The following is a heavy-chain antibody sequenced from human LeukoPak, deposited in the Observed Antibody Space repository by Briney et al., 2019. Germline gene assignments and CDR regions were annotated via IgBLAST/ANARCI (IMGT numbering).Heavy chain of an antibody. J-gene: IGHJ4*02. Sequence: GGSLRLSCAASGFTFSSYSMNWVRQAPGKGLEWVANIKQDGSEKYYVDSVKGRFTISRDNAKNSLYLQMNSLRAEDTAVYYCARAGHGYWGQGTLVTVSS. CDR1: GFTFSSYS. V-gene: IGHV3-7*01. CDR2: IKQDGSEK. CDR3: ARAGHGY.